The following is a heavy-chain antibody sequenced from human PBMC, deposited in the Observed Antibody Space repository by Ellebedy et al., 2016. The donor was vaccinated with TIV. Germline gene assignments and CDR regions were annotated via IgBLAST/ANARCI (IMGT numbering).Heavy chain of an antibody. J-gene: IGHJ4*02. D-gene: IGHD6-13*01. V-gene: IGHV3-23*01. Sequence: GESLKISCVGSGFTFSSYAMSWVRQAPGKGLEWVSVISNSGDTTYADYVKGRFTISRDNSKDTLFLQMNSLRAEDTGVYYCAKLAGISSWYAEYWGQGTLVTVSS. CDR1: GFTFSSYA. CDR2: ISNSGDTT. CDR3: AKLAGISSWYAEY.